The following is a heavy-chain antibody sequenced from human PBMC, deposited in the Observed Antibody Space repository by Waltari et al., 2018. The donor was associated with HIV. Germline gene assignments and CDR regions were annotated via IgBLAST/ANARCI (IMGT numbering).Heavy chain of an antibody. D-gene: IGHD6-19*01. CDR2: INKDSSER. J-gene: IGHJ4*02. Sequence: EVQLVESGGGLVQPGGSRQLSCLTSGFPFGSFSMSWVRQAPGKGVEWGANINKDSSERKYVDSVKGRFTIYRDNANNSLFLYVSSLRTEDTALYYCAREVSGSPYYFNYWGQGALLTVSS. V-gene: IGHV3-7*03. CDR1: GFPFGSFS. CDR3: AREVSGSPYYFNY.